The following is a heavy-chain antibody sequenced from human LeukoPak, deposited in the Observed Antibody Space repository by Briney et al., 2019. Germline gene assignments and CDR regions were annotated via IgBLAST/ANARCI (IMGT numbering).Heavy chain of an antibody. J-gene: IGHJ4*02. CDR1: GGSFSGYY. Sequence: SETLSLTCAVYGGSFSGYYWSWIRQPPGKGLEWIGEINHSGSTNYNPSLESRVTISVDTSKNQFSLKLSSVTAADTAVYYCARGGRRTPYYFDYWGQGTLVTVSS. D-gene: IGHD1-14*01. CDR2: INHSGST. CDR3: ARGGRRTPYYFDY. V-gene: IGHV4-34*01.